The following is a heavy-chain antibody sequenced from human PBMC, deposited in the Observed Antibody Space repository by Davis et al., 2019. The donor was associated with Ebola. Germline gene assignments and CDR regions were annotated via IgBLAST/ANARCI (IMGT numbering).Heavy chain of an antibody. J-gene: IGHJ6*02. V-gene: IGHV1-69*06. D-gene: IGHD2-8*01. CDR1: GGTFSSYA. CDR2: IIPIFGTA. Sequence: AASVKVSCKASGGTFSSYAISWVRQAPGQGLEWMGGIIPIFGTANYAQKFQGRVTITADKSTSTAYMELSSLRSEDTAVYYCARVWDCTNGVCYYYYGMDVWGQGTTVTVSS. CDR3: ARVWDCTNGVCYYYYGMDV.